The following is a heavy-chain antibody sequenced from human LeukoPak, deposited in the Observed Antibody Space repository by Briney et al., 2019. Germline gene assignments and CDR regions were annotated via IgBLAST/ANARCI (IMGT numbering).Heavy chain of an antibody. J-gene: IGHJ4*02. V-gene: IGHV3-21*04. CDR1: GFTFSSSA. CDR2: ISSSSSYI. Sequence: PGGSLRLSCAASGFTFSSSAMNWVRQAPGKGLEWVSSISSSSSYIYYADSVKGRFTISRDNFKNTLYLQINSLRVEDTAVYYCARGKTGDHFFDYWGQGTLVTVSS. D-gene: IGHD7-27*01. CDR3: ARGKTGDHFFDY.